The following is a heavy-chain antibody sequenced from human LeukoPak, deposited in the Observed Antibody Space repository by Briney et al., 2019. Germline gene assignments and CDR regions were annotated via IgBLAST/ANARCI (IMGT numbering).Heavy chain of an antibody. CDR3: ARWAVWGSYRLFDY. D-gene: IGHD3-16*02. V-gene: IGHV3-11*04. Sequence: GGSLRLSCAASGFTFSDYYMSWIRQAPGKGLEWVSSISSSSTTIYYADSVKGRFTISRDNAKNSLYLQMNSLRDEDTAVYYCARWAVWGSYRLFDYWGQGTLVTVSS. CDR1: GFTFSDYY. J-gene: IGHJ4*02. CDR2: ISSSSTTI.